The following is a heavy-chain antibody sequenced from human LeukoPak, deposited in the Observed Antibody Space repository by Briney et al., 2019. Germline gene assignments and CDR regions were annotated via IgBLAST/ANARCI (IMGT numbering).Heavy chain of an antibody. CDR2: IIPIFGTT. J-gene: IGHJ4*02. V-gene: IGHV1-69*05. D-gene: IGHD1-26*01. CDR3: ATARGWDLLRPGNYFDY. CDR1: GYTFTGYY. Sequence: GASVKVSCKASGYTFTGYYMHWVRQAPGQGLEWMGGIIPIFGTTNYAQKFQGRVTITTDESTSTNYMELSSLRSEDTAVYYCATARGWDLLRPGNYFDYWGQGTLVTVSS.